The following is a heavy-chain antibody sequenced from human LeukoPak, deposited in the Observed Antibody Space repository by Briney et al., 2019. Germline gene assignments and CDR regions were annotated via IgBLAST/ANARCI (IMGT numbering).Heavy chain of an antibody. CDR1: GFTFSIYW. CDR2: IKQDGSEK. V-gene: IGHV3-7*01. Sequence: PGGSLRLSCAASGFTFSIYWMSWVRQAPGKGLEWVANIKQDGSEKYYVDSVKGRFTISRDNAKNSLYLQMNSLRAEDTAVYYCARTDQDDTSAYRPIDCWGQGTLVTVSS. D-gene: IGHD3-22*01. CDR3: ARTDQDDTSAYRPIDC. J-gene: IGHJ4*02.